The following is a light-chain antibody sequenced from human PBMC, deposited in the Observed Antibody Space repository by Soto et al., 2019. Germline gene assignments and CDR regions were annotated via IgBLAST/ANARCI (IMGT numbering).Light chain of an antibody. CDR3: HQYDKAPQT. J-gene: IGKJ2*01. Sequence: EIVLMQSPGTLSLSPGERATLSCRASQYMTRTYIAWYQQKPGQAPRLLIYAASNRATGIPDKFSGSGSGADCSLTISRLEPEDSAVYYCHQYDKAPQTFGQGTKVEIK. CDR2: AAS. CDR1: QYMTRTY. V-gene: IGKV3-20*01.